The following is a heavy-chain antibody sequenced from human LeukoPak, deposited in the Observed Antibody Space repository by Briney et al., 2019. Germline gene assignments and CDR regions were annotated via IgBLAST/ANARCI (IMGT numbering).Heavy chain of an antibody. Sequence: GGSLRLSCAASGFTFSSYEMNWVRQAPGKGLEWVSYISSSGSTIYYADSVKGRFTISRDNSKNTLYLQMNSLRAEDTAVYYCARDAGDYDPRAFDIWGQGTMVTVSS. J-gene: IGHJ3*02. D-gene: IGHD4-17*01. CDR2: ISSSGSTI. CDR1: GFTFSSYE. V-gene: IGHV3-48*03. CDR3: ARDAGDYDPRAFDI.